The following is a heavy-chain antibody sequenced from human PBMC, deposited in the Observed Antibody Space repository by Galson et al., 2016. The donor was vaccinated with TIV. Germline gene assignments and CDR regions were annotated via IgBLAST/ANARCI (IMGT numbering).Heavy chain of an antibody. CDR3: ATVGRAYGNSFDY. Sequence: SVEGRFTTSRDKSENTLSLQMDSLRAEDTAVYYCATVGRAYGNSFDYWGRGTLVTVSS. D-gene: IGHD4-23*01. V-gene: IGHV3-53*01. J-gene: IGHJ4*02.